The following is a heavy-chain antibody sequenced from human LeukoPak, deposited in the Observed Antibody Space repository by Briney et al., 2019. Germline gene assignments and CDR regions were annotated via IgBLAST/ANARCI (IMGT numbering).Heavy chain of an antibody. D-gene: IGHD5-24*01. CDR2: IYPGDSDT. CDR3: ARPGEMATIQFAFDI. V-gene: IGHV5-51*01. CDR1: GYSFTSYW. J-gene: IGHJ3*02. Sequence: GESLKISCKGSGYSFTSYWIGWVRRMPGKGLEWMGIIYPGDSDTRYSPSFQGRVTISADKSISTAYLQWSSLKASDTAMYYCARPGEMATIQFAFDIWGQGTMVTVSS.